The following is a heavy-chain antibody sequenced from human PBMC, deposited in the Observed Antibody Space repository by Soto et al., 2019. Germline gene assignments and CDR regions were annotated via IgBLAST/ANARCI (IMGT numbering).Heavy chain of an antibody. Sequence: EVQLLESGGGFVPPGGSLRLSCAVSGFTFSSYGMSWVRQAPGEGLEWISYISGSGGRTYYADSVKGRFTISRDNSKNTVYLQMNSLRVEDTAVYYCAKANSFSCSGTTCYAFYFDYWVQGTLVTVSS. D-gene: IGHD2-2*01. CDR3: AKANSFSCSGTTCYAFYFDY. V-gene: IGHV3-23*01. CDR1: GFTFSSYG. CDR2: ISGSGGRT. J-gene: IGHJ4*02.